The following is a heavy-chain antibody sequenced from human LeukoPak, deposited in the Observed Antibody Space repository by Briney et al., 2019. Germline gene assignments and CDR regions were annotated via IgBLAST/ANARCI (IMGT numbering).Heavy chain of an antibody. D-gene: IGHD4-17*01. J-gene: IGHJ4*02. Sequence: GGSLRLSCAASGFTFSSYDMHWVRQAPGKGLEWVTFIRYDGSNKYYIDSVRGRFTISRDNPKNTLYLQMNSLRAEDTAMYYCARDQHGDYIYDYWGQGTLVTVSS. V-gene: IGHV3-30*02. CDR3: ARDQHGDYIYDY. CDR2: IRYDGSNK. CDR1: GFTFSSYD.